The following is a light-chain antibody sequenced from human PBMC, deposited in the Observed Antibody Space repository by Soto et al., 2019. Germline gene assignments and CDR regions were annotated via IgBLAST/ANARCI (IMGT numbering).Light chain of an antibody. J-gene: IGKJ3*01. Sequence: EIVLTQSPATLSLSPGERATLSCRASQSVSTILAWYQQKPGQAPRLLIYEASNRATGIPARFSGTGSGTDFTLTISSLEAEDFAVYYCQQRSSWPKFTFGPGTKLDIK. CDR2: EAS. CDR3: QQRSSWPKFT. CDR1: QSVSTI. V-gene: IGKV3-11*01.